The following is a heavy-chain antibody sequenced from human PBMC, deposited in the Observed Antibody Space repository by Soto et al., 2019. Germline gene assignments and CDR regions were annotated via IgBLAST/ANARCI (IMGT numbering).Heavy chain of an antibody. D-gene: IGHD3-10*01. Sequence: ASVKVSCKASGYTFTSYYMHWVRQAPGQGLEWMGIINPSGGSTSYAQKFQGRVTMTRDTSTSTVYMELSSLRSEDTAVYYCARDLPGRGGPYYYYGMDVWGQGTTVTVSS. CDR3: ARDLPGRGGPYYYYGMDV. V-gene: IGHV1-46*01. CDR1: GYTFTSYY. J-gene: IGHJ6*02. CDR2: INPSGGST.